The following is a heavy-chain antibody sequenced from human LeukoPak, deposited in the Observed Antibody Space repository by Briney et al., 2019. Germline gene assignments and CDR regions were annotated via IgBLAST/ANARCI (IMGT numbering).Heavy chain of an antibody. V-gene: IGHV1-18*01. D-gene: IGHD6-19*01. Sequence: ASVKVSCKASVYTFTKFGISWVRQAPGQGLEWMGWISVYNCNSNYAQNLQGRVTMTTDTSTSTAYMELRSLRSDDTAVYYCARAGGWAREDYKADAFHIWGQGTMVTVST. J-gene: IGHJ3*02. CDR1: VYTFTKFG. CDR3: ARAGGWAREDYKADAFHI. CDR2: ISVYNCNS.